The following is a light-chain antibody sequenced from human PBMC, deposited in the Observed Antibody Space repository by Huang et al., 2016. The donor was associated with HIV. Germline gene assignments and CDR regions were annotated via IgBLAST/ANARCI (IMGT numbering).Light chain of an antibody. J-gene: IGKJ1*01. CDR1: QSVNNK. V-gene: IGKV3-15*01. CDR2: DAS. CDR3: QQYNNWPPWT. Sequence: EVVMTQSPVTLSVSPGERATLSCRASQSVNNKLAWFQQKPGQAPRLLIHDASIRATGIPDRVSGSGSGKEFTLNISSLQSEDFAVYYCQQYNNWPPWTFGQGTKVEIK.